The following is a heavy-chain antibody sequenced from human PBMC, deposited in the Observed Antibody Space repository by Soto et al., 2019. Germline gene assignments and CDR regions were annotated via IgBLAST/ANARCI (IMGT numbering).Heavy chain of an antibody. D-gene: IGHD3-9*01. J-gene: IGHJ4*02. Sequence: QVQLVQSGTEARKPGSSVKVSCETSGGNFNNYGFNWVRQVPGQRIEWMGGIIPMFGIVKVGQIFQPRVALTADQSTGKAYMELTRLRPADTAVYYCAGEVGGSGLQFWGQGTLVIVSS. CDR3: AGEVGGSGLQF. V-gene: IGHV1-69*12. CDR1: GGNFNNYG. CDR2: IIPMFGIV.